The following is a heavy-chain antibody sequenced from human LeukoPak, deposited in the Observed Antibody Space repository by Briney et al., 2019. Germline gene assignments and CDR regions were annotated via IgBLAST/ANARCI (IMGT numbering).Heavy chain of an antibody. J-gene: IGHJ4*02. CDR2: ISYDGSNK. CDR3: AKSGSSKSSFFDY. D-gene: IGHD6-6*01. Sequence: GGFLRLSCAASGFTFSSYAMHWVRQAPGKGLEWVAVISYDGSNKYYADSVKGRFTISRDNSKNTLYLQMNSLRAEDTAVYYCAKSGSSKSSFFDYWGQGTLVTVSS. V-gene: IGHV3-30-3*01. CDR1: GFTFSSYA.